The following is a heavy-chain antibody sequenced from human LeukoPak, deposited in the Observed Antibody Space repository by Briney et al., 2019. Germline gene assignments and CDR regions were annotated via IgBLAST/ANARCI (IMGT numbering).Heavy chain of an antibody. J-gene: IGHJ6*03. CDR3: AWGSFLSYYMDV. CDR2: ISGSGGST. D-gene: IGHD3-16*01. Sequence: GGSLRLSCAASGSTFSSYAMSWVRQAPGKGLEWVSAISGSGGSTYYADSVKGRFTISRDNSKNTLYLQMNSLRAEDTAVYYCAWGSFLSYYMDVWGKGTTVTVSS. V-gene: IGHV3-23*01. CDR1: GSTFSSYA.